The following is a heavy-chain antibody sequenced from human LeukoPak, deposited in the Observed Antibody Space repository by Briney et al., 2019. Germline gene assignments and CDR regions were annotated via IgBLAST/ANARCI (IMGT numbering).Heavy chain of an antibody. CDR3: ARESVPAATDYYYYGMDV. J-gene: IGHJ6*02. V-gene: IGHV3-33*08. CDR1: GFTFSSYG. CDR2: IWYGGSNK. Sequence: PGGSLRLSCAASGFTFSSYGMHWVRQAPGKGLEWVAVIWYGGSNKYYADSVKGRFTISRDNSKNTLYLQMNSLRAEDTAVYYCARESVPAATDYYYYGMDVWGQGTTVTVSS. D-gene: IGHD2-2*01.